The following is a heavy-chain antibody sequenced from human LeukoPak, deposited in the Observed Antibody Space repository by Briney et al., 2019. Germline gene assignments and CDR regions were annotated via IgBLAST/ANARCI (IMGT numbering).Heavy chain of an antibody. CDR3: AKEYTPSSPLGELDS. CDR2: IRHDEANS. V-gene: IGHV3-30*02. CDR1: GFNLNSYA. J-gene: IGHJ4*02. Sequence: PGGSLRLSCAVSGFNLNSYAMHWVRQAPGKGREWVAVIRHDEANSFYADSVQGRFTISRDTSKKLLYLQMNSLRVEDTAVYYCAKEYTPSSPLGELDSWGQGTLVTVSS. D-gene: IGHD6-6*01.